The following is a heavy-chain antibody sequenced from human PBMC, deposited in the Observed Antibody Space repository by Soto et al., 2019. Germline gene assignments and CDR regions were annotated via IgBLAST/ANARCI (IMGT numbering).Heavy chain of an antibody. CDR2: FDPEDVET. Sequence: ASVKVSCKVSGYTLTELSMHWVRQAPGKGLEWMGGFDPEDVETIYAQKFQGRVTMTEDTSTDTAYMELSSLTAADTAVYYCARGSLQFDPWGQGTLVTVSS. CDR1: GYTLTELS. J-gene: IGHJ5*02. V-gene: IGHV1-24*01. CDR3: ARGSLQFDP.